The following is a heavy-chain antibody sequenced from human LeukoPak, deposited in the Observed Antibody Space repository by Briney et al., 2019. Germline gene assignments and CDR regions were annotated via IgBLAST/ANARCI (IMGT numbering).Heavy chain of an antibody. V-gene: IGHV3-23*01. CDR3: AKETRGGSFSSGWYYFDS. D-gene: IGHD6-19*01. Sequence: PGGSLRLSCAASGFTFSSYAMSWVRQAPGKGLEWVSAISGSGISTYYADSVKGRFTISRDNSKNTLYLHMNSLRAEDTAVYYCAKETRGGSFSSGWYYFDSGGQGTRVTVSS. CDR2: ISGSGIST. CDR1: GFTFSSYA. J-gene: IGHJ4*02.